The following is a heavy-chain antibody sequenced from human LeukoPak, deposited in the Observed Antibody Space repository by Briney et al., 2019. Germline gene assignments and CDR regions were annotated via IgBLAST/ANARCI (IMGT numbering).Heavy chain of an antibody. V-gene: IGHV1-2*02. D-gene: IGHD3-22*01. J-gene: IGHJ4*02. CDR2: INPNSGGT. CDR1: GYTFTGYY. CDR3: AKDLTPRPYDSSGYPYY. Sequence: GASVKVSCKASGYTFTGYYMHWVRQAPGQGLEWMGWINPNSGGTNYAQKFQGRVTMTRDTSISTAYMELSSLRAEDTAVYYCAKDLTPRPYDSSGYPYYWGQGTLVTVSS.